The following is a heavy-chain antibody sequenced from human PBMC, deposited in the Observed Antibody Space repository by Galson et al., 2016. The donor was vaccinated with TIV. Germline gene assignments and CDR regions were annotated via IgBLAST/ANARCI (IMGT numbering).Heavy chain of an antibody. Sequence: QSGAEVKKPGESLKTSCKASGYTFTDYGISWVRQAPGQGPEWMGWISGYSGNTNHAQKFQGRVTMTTNTSTRTAYMELRSLRSDDTAEYYCARDRMSPLVGATQDFWGQGTLVSVSS. CDR2: ISGYSGNT. V-gene: IGHV1-18*01. J-gene: IGHJ4*02. CDR3: ARDRMSPLVGATQDF. CDR1: GYTFTDYG. D-gene: IGHD1-26*01.